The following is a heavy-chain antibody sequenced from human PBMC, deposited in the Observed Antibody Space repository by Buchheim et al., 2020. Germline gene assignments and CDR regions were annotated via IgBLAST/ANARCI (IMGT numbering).Heavy chain of an antibody. CDR3: ARCITGTTTWWFDP. V-gene: IGHV3-7*01. D-gene: IGHD1-7*01. CDR1: RFTFSSYW. CDR2: IKQDGSEK. Sequence: EVQLVESGGGLVQPGGSLRLSCAASRFTFSSYWMSWVRQAPGKGLEWVANIKQDGSEKYYVDSVKGRFTISRDNAKNSLYLQMNSLRAEDTAVYYCARCITGTTTWWFDPWGQGTL. J-gene: IGHJ5*02.